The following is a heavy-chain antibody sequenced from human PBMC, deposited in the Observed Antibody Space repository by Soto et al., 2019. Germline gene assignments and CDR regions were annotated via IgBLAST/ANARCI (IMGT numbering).Heavy chain of an antibody. Sequence: QIQLVESGGGLVKPGGSLRLSCAASGFSLSDFYMSWIRQAPGKGLEWVSMILGSAGSTYYADSVKGRFTISRDNSRNTLYLQMNSLRVEDTAVYYCAKRPDAFDVWGQGTMVTVSS. CDR1: GFSLSDFY. CDR2: ILGSAGST. J-gene: IGHJ3*01. CDR3: AKRPDAFDV. V-gene: IGHV3-11*01. D-gene: IGHD6-6*01.